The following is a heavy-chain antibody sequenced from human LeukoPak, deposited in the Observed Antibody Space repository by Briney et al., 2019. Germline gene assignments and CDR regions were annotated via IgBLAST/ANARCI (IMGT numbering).Heavy chain of an antibody. CDR1: GGPVNSGSYF. D-gene: IGHD3-10*01. J-gene: IGHJ3*02. V-gene: IGHV4-61*01. CDR2: IYYSGST. CDR3: ARRSPTDAFGI. Sequence: SETLSLTCTVSGGPVNSGSYFWTWIRQPPGKGLEWIGCIYYSGSTNYNPSLKSRVTISVDTSKKQFSLKLSSVTAADTAVYYCARRSPTDAFGIWGQGTEVTVSS.